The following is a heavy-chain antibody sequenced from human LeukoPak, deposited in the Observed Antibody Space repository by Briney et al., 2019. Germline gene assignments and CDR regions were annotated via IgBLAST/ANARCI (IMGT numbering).Heavy chain of an antibody. J-gene: IGHJ4*02. CDR1: GYSFTSYW. V-gene: IGHV5-51*01. Sequence: GESLKISCKGSGYSFTSYWIGWVRQMPGKGLEWMGIIYPGDSDTRYSPSFQGQVTISADKSISTAYLQWSSLKASDTAMYYCARHNYVLAARPEAGGFDYGGQGTLVTVSS. CDR2: IYPGDSDT. CDR3: ARHNYVLAARPEAGGFDY. D-gene: IGHD6-6*01.